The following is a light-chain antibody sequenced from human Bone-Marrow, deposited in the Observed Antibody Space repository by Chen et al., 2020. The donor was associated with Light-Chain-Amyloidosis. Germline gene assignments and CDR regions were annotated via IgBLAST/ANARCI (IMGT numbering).Light chain of an antibody. CDR1: DLPTKY. Sequence: SYELTQPPSVSVSPGQTARITCSGDDLPTKYAYWYQQKPGQAPVLVIHRDTERPSGISERFSCPRSGTTATLTISGDQAEARADYHCQSADSSVTYEVIFGGGTKLSVL. CDR2: RDT. J-gene: IGLJ2*01. CDR3: QSADSSVTYEVI. V-gene: IGLV3-25*03.